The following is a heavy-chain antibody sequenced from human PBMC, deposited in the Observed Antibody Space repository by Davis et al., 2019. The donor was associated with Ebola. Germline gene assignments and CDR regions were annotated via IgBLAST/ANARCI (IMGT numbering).Heavy chain of an antibody. J-gene: IGHJ5*02. Sequence: ASVKVSCKASGYTFTSYYMHWVRQAPGQGLEWMGIINPSGGSTSYAQKFQGRVTMTRDTSISTAYMELSRLRSDDTAVYYCANRYSSSVCGFDPWGQGTLVTVSS. CDR3: ANRYSSSVCGFDP. CDR2: INPSGGST. D-gene: IGHD6-6*01. V-gene: IGHV1-46*01. CDR1: GYTFTSYY.